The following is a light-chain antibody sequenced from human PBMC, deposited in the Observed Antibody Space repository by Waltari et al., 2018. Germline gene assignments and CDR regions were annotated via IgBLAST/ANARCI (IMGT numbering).Light chain of an antibody. CDR3: AAWDDSLNSVI. J-gene: IGLJ2*01. CDR1: SSNIGHNS. Sequence: QSVLTQPPSASGTPGQRVTISCSGSSSNIGHNSVHWYRHLPGSAPKLLIYVNNQRLSGVPDRFSGSKSGTSASLAISGLRSEDEADYFCAAWDDSLNSVIFGGGTKVTVL. V-gene: IGLV1-44*01. CDR2: VNN.